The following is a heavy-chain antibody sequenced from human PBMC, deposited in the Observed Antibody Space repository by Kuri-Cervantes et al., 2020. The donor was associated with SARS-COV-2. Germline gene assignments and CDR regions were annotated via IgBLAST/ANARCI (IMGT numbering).Heavy chain of an antibody. J-gene: IGHJ6*02. D-gene: IGHD3-3*01. CDR2: ISSSSSTI. V-gene: IGHV3-48*01. Sequence: GESLKISCAASGFTFSNAWMSWVRQAPGKGLEWVSYISSSSSTIYYADSVKGRFTISRDNAKNSLYLQMNSLRAEDTAVYYCARDRSRITIFGVVTRYGMDVWGQGTTVTVSS. CDR1: GFTFSNAW. CDR3: ARDRSRITIFGVVTRYGMDV.